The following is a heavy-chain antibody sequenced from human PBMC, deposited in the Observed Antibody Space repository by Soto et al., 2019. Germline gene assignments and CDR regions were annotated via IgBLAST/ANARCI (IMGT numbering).Heavy chain of an antibody. CDR3: ARQDRIVGAKGGEDY. V-gene: IGHV1-2*02. CDR2: INPNSGGT. CDR1: GYTFTGYY. D-gene: IGHD1-26*01. Sequence: ASVKVSCKASGYTFTGYYMHWVRQAPGQGLEWMGWINPNSGGTNYAQKFQGRVTVTRDTSISTAYMELSRLRSDDTAVYYCARQDRIVGAKGGEDYWGQGTLVTVSS. J-gene: IGHJ4*02.